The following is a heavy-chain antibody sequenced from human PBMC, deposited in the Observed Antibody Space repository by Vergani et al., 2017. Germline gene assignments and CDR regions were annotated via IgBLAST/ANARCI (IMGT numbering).Heavy chain of an antibody. J-gene: IGHJ5*02. D-gene: IGHD3-3*01. Sequence: QLQLQESGPGLVKPSETLSLICTVSGGSISSSSYSWGWIRPPPGKWLEWIGSIYYSGSTYYNPSIKRRVPISVDTSKNQFSLKLSSVTAADTAVYYCARVAGVVEWFALGWFDPWGQGTLVTVSS. CDR1: GGSISSSSYS. V-gene: IGHV4-39*07. CDR3: ARVAGVVEWFALGWFDP. CDR2: IYYSGST.